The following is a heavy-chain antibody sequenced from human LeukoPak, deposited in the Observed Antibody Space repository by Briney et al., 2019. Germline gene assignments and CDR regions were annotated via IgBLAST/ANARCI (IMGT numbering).Heavy chain of an antibody. CDR3: AKYCGGDCFRNFDY. CDR2: ITVSGGNT. J-gene: IGHJ4*02. V-gene: IGHV3-23*01. Sequence: GGSLRLSCAASGFTFSSNAMSWVRQAPGKGLEWVSGITVSGGNTYYADSVKGRFTISRDNSKNTLYLQMNSLRAEDTAVYYCAKYCGGDCFRNFDYWGQGTLVTVSS. CDR1: GFTFSSNA. D-gene: IGHD2-21*02.